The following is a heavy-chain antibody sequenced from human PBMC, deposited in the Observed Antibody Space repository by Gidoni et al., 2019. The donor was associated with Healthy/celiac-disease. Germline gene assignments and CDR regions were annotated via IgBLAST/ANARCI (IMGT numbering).Heavy chain of an antibody. CDR2: ISGSGGST. CDR1: GFTFRSYA. J-gene: IGHJ4*02. D-gene: IGHD2-15*01. Sequence: EVQLVESGGGLVQPGGSLRLSCAASGFTFRSYAMSWVRQAPGKGLEWVSAISGSGGSTYYADSVKGRFTISRDNSKNTLYLQMNSLRAEDTAVYYCAKVREGYCSGGSCYRGYYFDYWGQGTLVTVSS. CDR3: AKVREGYCSGGSCYRGYYFDY. V-gene: IGHV3-23*04.